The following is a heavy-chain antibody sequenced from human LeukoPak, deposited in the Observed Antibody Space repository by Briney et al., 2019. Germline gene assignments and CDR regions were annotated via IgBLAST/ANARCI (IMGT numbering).Heavy chain of an antibody. CDR1: GGSISSYY. J-gene: IGHJ4*02. D-gene: IGHD6-13*01. CDR2: IYYSGST. CDR3: ARDSSSWYGGYFDY. Sequence: SETLSLTCTVSGGSISSYYWSWIRQPPGKGLEWIGYIYYSGSTNYNPSLKSRVTIPVDTSKNQFSLKLSSVTAADTAVYYCARDSSSWYGGYFDYWGQGTLVTVSS. V-gene: IGHV4-59*01.